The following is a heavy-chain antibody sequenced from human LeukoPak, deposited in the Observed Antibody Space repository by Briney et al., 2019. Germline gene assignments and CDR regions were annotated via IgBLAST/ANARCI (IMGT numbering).Heavy chain of an antibody. CDR1: GFTFSNYA. CDR3: ARGLLVVVNAFDI. CDR2: LSGTGDNT. D-gene: IGHD3-22*01. Sequence: GGSLRLSCAASGFTFSNYAMSWVRQAPGRGLEWVSVLSGTGDNTYYADSVRGRFTVSRDNSKNTLHLQMNSLRAEDTAVYYCARGLLVVVNAFDIWGQGTMVTVSS. J-gene: IGHJ3*02. V-gene: IGHV3-23*01.